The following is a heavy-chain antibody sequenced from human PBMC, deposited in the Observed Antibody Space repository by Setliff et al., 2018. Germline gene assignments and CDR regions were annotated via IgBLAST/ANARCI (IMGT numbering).Heavy chain of an antibody. D-gene: IGHD3-3*01. CDR3: RFWSSYYKNDY. CDR1: GGSFSDYY. V-gene: IGHV4-34*01. J-gene: IGHJ4*02. Sequence: SETLSLTCTVYGGSFSDYYWGWIRQSPGKRPEWIAEINQSGNTNYNPSLNSRVSVSVDTPTNQFSLKVFSETAADTAVYYCRFWSSYYKNDYWAQGTLVTVSS. CDR2: INQSGNT.